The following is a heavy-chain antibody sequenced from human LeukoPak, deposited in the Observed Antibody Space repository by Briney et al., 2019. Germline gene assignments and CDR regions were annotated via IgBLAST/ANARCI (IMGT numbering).Heavy chain of an antibody. J-gene: IGHJ6*03. CDR2: VNHSGST. Sequence: PSETLSLTCAVYGGSFSGYYWSWIRQPPGKGLEWIGEVNHSGSTNYNPSLKSRVTISVDTSKNQFSLKLSSVTAADTAVYYCASYSPRILGEGYYYYYMDVWGKGTTVTISS. D-gene: IGHD3-16*01. CDR1: GGSFSGYY. V-gene: IGHV4-34*01. CDR3: ASYSPRILGEGYYYYYMDV.